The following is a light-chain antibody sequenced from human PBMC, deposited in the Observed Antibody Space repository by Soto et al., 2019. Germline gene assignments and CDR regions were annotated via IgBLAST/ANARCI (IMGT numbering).Light chain of an antibody. CDR2: GAS. J-gene: IGKJ5*01. CDR1: QSVSSSY. CDR3: QQYGSSRGIT. Sequence: EIMLTQSPGTLSLSPGERATLSCRASQSVSSSYLAWYQQKPGQAPRLLIYGASSRATGIPDRFSGSGSGTDFTLTISRLEPEDFAVYYCQQYGSSRGITFGQGTRLEV. V-gene: IGKV3-20*01.